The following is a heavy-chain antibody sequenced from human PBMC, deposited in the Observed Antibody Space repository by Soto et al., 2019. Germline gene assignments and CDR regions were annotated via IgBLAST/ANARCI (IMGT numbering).Heavy chain of an antibody. CDR3: ATAATYYYSGMDV. V-gene: IGHV4-59*01. Sequence: SENLSLTCTGYGGSISRYYWSGIRQPPGKGLEWIGYIYYSGSTNYNPSLKSRVTISVDTSKNQFSLKLSSVTAADTAVYYCATAATYYYSGMDVWGQVTTVTVSS. CDR2: IYYSGST. J-gene: IGHJ6*02. CDR1: GGSISRYY.